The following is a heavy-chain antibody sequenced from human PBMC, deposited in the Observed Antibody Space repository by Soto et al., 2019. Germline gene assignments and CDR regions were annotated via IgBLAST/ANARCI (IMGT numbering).Heavy chain of an antibody. D-gene: IGHD6-19*01. CDR3: ARDTVEQWLVYYYYYYGMDV. Sequence: GESLKISCAASGFTFSSYAMHWVRQAPGKGLEWVAVISYDGSNKYYADSVKGRFTISRDNSKNTLYLQMNSLRAEDTAVYYCARDTVEQWLVYYYYYYGMDVWGQGTTVTVSS. J-gene: IGHJ6*02. CDR2: ISYDGSNK. V-gene: IGHV3-30-3*01. CDR1: GFTFSSYA.